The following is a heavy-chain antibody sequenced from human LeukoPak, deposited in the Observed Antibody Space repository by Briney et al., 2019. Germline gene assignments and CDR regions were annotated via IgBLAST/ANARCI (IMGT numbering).Heavy chain of an antibody. J-gene: IGHJ4*02. V-gene: IGHV3-30*02. D-gene: IGHD4-11*01. CDR2: LQSDGSYK. CDR1: GFTFSTYG. CDR3: AKDHLMTTVDY. Sequence: GGSLRLSCAASGFTFSTYGMHWVRQAPGKGLEWVAFLQSDGSYKFYADSVKGRFTISRDNSKNTLYLQMNSLTAEDTAVYYCAKDHLMTTVDYWGLGTLVTVSS.